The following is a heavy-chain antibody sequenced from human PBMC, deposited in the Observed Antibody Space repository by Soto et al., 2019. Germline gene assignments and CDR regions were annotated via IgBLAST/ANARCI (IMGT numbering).Heavy chain of an antibody. Sequence: GGSLRLSCAASGFTFSSYSMNWVRQAPGKGLEWVSSISSSSSYIYYADSVKGRFTISRDNAKNSLYLQMNSLRAEDTAVYYYARDRLSYYGSGSYYKVGYYGMDVWGQGTTVTVSS. CDR2: ISSSSSYI. CDR1: GFTFSSYS. V-gene: IGHV3-21*01. J-gene: IGHJ6*02. D-gene: IGHD3-10*01. CDR3: ARDRLSYYGSGSYYKVGYYGMDV.